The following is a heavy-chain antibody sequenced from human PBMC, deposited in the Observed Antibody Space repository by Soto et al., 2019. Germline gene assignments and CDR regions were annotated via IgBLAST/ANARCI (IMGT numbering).Heavy chain of an antibody. J-gene: IGHJ5*02. D-gene: IGHD3-22*01. CDR2: ISAYNGNT. Sequence: GASVKVSCTASGYTFTSYGSSWVRQAPGQGLEWMGWISAYNGNTNYAQKLQGRVTMTTDTSTSTAYMELRSLRSDDTAVYYCARVITMIVVVSNWFDPWGQGTLVTVSS. V-gene: IGHV1-18*01. CDR1: GYTFTSYG. CDR3: ARVITMIVVVSNWFDP.